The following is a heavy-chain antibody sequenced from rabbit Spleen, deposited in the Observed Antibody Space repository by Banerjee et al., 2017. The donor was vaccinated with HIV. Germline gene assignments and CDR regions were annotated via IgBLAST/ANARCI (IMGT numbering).Heavy chain of an antibody. Sequence: QEQLEESGGDLVKPEGSLTLTCTASGFTLSSSYWICWVRQAPGKGLEWIGCIYSITGVAYYASWAKGRFTISKTSSTTVTLQMTTLTAADTATYFCAGDHAISGYRFNLWGQGTLVTVS. CDR3: AGDHAISGYRFNL. V-gene: IGHV1S45*01. CDR1: GFTLSSSYW. D-gene: IGHD1-1*01. J-gene: IGHJ4*01. CDR2: IYSITGVA.